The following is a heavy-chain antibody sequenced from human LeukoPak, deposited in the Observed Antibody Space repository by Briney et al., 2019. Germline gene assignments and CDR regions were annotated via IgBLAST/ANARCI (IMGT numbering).Heavy chain of an antibody. Sequence: ASVKVSCKASGGTFSNYAISWVRQAPGQGLESMGWINPRTGGTHYEQKFQDRVSMTRDTSISTAYMHIYTLTSDDTAVYYCALEFRSGDAFDIWGQGTLVTVSS. D-gene: IGHD3-10*01. J-gene: IGHJ3*02. V-gene: IGHV1-2*02. CDR2: INPRTGGT. CDR1: GGTFSNYA. CDR3: ALEFRSGDAFDI.